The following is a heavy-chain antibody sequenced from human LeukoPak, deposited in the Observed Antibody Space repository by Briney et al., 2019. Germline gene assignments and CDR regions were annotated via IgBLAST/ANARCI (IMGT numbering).Heavy chain of an antibody. CDR3: ARDPRGSFFNWFGP. V-gene: IGHV4-59*01. J-gene: IGHJ5*02. CDR1: GGSISSYY. Sequence: SETLSLTCTVSGGSISSYYRSWIRQPPGKGLECLGYIYYSGGTNYNPSLKSRVTISVDTSKNQFSLKLRSVTAADTAVYYCARDPRGSFFNWFGPWGQGTLVTVSS. D-gene: IGHD1-26*01. CDR2: IYYSGGT.